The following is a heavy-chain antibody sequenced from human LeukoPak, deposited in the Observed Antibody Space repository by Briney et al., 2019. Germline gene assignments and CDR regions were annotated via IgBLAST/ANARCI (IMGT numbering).Heavy chain of an antibody. Sequence: PSQTLSLTCTVSGGSISSDTYYWSWIRQPPGKGLEWIGYIYHSGSTYYNPSLKSRVTISVDTSKNQFSLKLSSVTAADTAVYYCARASLTWPDYGGNSDPDAFDIWGQGTMVTVS. V-gene: IGHV4-30-2*01. D-gene: IGHD4-23*01. CDR3: ARASLTWPDYGGNSDPDAFDI. J-gene: IGHJ3*02. CDR2: IYHSGST. CDR1: GGSISSDTYY.